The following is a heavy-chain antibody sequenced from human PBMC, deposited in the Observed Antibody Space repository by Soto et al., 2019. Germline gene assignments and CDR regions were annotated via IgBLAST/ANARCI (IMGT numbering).Heavy chain of an antibody. Sequence: QITLKESGPTLVKPTQTLTLTCTFSGFSLNTSAVGVGWIRQPPGKALEWLALIYWDDDKRYNTSLKSRLTITKDTSKNQVVLKMTRMDPVDTGTYFCAHREGDDYVWGSYKDAFDSWGQGTMVTVSS. D-gene: IGHD3-16*01. J-gene: IGHJ3*02. CDR3: AHREGDDYVWGSYKDAFDS. CDR2: IYWDDDK. V-gene: IGHV2-5*02. CDR1: GFSLNTSAVG.